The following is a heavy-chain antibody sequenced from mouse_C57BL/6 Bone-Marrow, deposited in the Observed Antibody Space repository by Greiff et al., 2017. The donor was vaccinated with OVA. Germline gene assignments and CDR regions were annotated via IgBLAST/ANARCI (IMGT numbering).Heavy chain of an antibody. Sequence: VQLQQSGAELMKPGASVKLSCTATGYTFTGYWIEWVKQRPGHGLEWIGEILPGSGSTNYNEKFKGKATFTADTSSNTAYMQLSSLTTKDSTIYYDAGYYGSYFAWFAYWGQGTLVTVSA. J-gene: IGHJ3*01. CDR3: AGYYGSYFAWFAY. D-gene: IGHD2-1*01. V-gene: IGHV1-9*01. CDR2: ILPGSGST. CDR1: GYTFTGYW.